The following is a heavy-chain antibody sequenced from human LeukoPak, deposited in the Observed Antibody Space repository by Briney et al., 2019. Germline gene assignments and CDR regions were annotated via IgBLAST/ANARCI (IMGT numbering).Heavy chain of an antibody. CDR3: AREAVLGKAFDI. D-gene: IGHD3-10*01. J-gene: IGHJ3*02. CDR1: GGSFSSGSYF. Sequence: SETLSLTCTVSGGSFSSGSYFWSWIRQPAGKGLEWIGHIYTSGRTNYNPSLKSRVTISVDTSKNQFSLKLSSVTAADTAVYYCAREAVLGKAFDIWGQGTMVTVSS. CDR2: IYTSGRT. V-gene: IGHV4-61*09.